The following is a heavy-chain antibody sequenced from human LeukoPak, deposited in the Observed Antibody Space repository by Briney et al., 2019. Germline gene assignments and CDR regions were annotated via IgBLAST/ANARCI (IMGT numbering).Heavy chain of an antibody. J-gene: IGHJ4*02. V-gene: IGHV3-33*01. CDR2: IWYDGSNK. CDR1: GFTFSSYG. D-gene: IGHD6-25*01. CDR3: ARAPSSGNYFDY. Sequence: GGSLRLSCAASGFTFSSYGMHWVRQAPGKGLEWVAVIWYDGSNKHYADSVKGRFTISRDNSKNTLYLQMNSLRAEDTAVYYCARAPSSGNYFDYWGQGTLVTVSS.